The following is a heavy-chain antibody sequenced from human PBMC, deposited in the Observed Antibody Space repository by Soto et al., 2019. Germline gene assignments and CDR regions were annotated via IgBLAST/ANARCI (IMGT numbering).Heavy chain of an antibody. D-gene: IGHD5-18*01. CDR3: ARQGYTYGYDF. CDR2: IYPGDSDT. CDR1: GYSFTSYW. Sequence: GESLKISCKGSGYSFTSYWIGWVRQMPGKGLEWMGIIYPGDSDTRNSPSFQGQVNISANKSISTAYLQWRSLKASDSAIYYCARQGYTYGYDFWGQGTQVTVSS. J-gene: IGHJ4*02. V-gene: IGHV5-51*01.